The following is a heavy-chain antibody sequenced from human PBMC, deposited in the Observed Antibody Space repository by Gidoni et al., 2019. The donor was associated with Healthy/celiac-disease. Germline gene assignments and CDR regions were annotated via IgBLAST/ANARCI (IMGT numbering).Heavy chain of an antibody. D-gene: IGHD2-2*01. V-gene: IGHV1-18*01. Sequence: QVQLVQSGADVKKPGASVTVSCKASAYTFTSYGIRWVRQDPGQGLEWMGWISGYNGNRNYAQKLQSRDTMTTDTSTSTDYMELRSLRSDDTPVYYCARATYIVVVPAGWFDHWGQGTLVTVSS. J-gene: IGHJ5*02. CDR3: ARATYIVVVPAGWFDH. CDR2: ISGYNGNR. CDR1: AYTFTSYG.